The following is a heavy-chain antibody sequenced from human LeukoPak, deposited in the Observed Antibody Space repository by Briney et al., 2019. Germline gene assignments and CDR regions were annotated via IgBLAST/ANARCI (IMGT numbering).Heavy chain of an antibody. Sequence: GGSLRLSCAASGFTFSSYSMNCVRQAPGKGLEWVSYISSSSSTIYYADSVKGRFTISRDNAKNSLYLQMNSLRAEDTAVYYCARAWAPGYNGYDFDYWGQGTLVTVSS. J-gene: IGHJ4*02. CDR3: ARAWAPGYNGYDFDY. V-gene: IGHV3-48*01. D-gene: IGHD5-12*01. CDR2: ISSSSSTI. CDR1: GFTFSSYS.